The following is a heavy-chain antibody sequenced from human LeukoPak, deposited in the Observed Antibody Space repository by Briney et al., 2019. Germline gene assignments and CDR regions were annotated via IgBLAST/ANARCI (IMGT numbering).Heavy chain of an antibody. CDR3: ARGSSYNDYYYYMDV. CDR2: IYSGGTT. CDR1: GFTVSNNY. Sequence: GGSLRLSCAASGFTVSNNYTSWVRQAPGKGLEWVSVIYSGGTTYYADSVKGRFTIPRDNSKNTLYLQMNTLRAEDTAVYYCARGSSYNDYYYYMDVWGKGTTVTVSS. D-gene: IGHD6-13*01. J-gene: IGHJ6*03. V-gene: IGHV3-53*01.